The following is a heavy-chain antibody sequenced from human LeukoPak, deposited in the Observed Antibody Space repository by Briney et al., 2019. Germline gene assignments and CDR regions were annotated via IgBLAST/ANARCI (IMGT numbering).Heavy chain of an antibody. CDR3: ARDGTRYSSSLNWFDP. CDR2: FDPEDGET. J-gene: IGHJ5*02. V-gene: IGHV1-24*01. Sequence: GASVKVSCKVSGYTLTELSMHWVRQAPGKGLEWMGGFDPEDGETIYAQKFQGRVTMTEDTSTDTAYMELSSLRSEDTAVYYCARDGTRYSSSLNWFDPWGQGTLVTVSS. CDR1: GYTLTELS. D-gene: IGHD6-13*01.